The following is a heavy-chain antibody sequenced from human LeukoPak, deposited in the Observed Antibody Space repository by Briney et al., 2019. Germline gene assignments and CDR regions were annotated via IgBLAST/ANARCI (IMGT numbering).Heavy chain of an antibody. Sequence: GGSLRLSCAASGFTSSSYSMNWVRQAPGKGLEWVSSISSSSSYIYYADSVKGRFTISRDNAKNSLYLQMNSLRAEDTAVYYCARLGYCSGGSCYTLYYYYYMDVWGKGTTVTVSS. D-gene: IGHD2-15*01. V-gene: IGHV3-21*01. J-gene: IGHJ6*03. CDR2: ISSSSSYI. CDR1: GFTSSSYS. CDR3: ARLGYCSGGSCYTLYYYYYMDV.